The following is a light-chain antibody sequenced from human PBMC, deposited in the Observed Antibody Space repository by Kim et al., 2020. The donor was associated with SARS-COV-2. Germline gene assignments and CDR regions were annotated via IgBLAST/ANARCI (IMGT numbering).Light chain of an antibody. CDR3: SSYTTSKTVI. V-gene: IGLV2-14*01. Sequence: GQTINNPCTGTSSDIGSYNYVSWDQQYPGKAPKLMIYEVTKRPSGVSNRFSGSKSDNTASLTISGLQAEDEADYYCSSYTTSKTVIFGGGTQLTVL. CDR2: EVT. J-gene: IGLJ2*01. CDR1: SSDIGSYNY.